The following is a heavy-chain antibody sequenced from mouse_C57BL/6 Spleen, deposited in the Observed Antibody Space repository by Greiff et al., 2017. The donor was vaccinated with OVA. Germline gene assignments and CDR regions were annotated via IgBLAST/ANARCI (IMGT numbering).Heavy chain of an antibody. CDR2: ISYDGSN. CDR3: ASQTAQATAWFAY. Sequence: EVQLVESGPGLVKPSQSLSLTCSVTGYSITSGYYWNWIRQFPGNKLEWMGYISYDGSNNYNPSLKNRISITRDTSKNQFFLKLNSVTTEDTATYYCASQTAQATAWFAYWGQGTLVTVSA. CDR1: GYSITSGYY. J-gene: IGHJ3*01. D-gene: IGHD3-2*02. V-gene: IGHV3-6*01.